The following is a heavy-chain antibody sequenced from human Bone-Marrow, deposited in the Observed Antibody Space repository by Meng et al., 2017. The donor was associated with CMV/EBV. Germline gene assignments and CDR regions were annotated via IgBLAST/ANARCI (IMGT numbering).Heavy chain of an antibody. CDR1: FTFIFYA. J-gene: IGHJ4*02. D-gene: IGHD5-24*01. V-gene: IGHV3-30-3*01. CDR2: LSFDGNNI. CDR3: ARDPTRDAYKYWYFDY. Sequence: FTFIFYAMTWVRQAPGKGLEWVAVLSFDGNNIYYADSMKGRFTISRDNSKNTLYLQMNTLRPEDSAVYYCARDPTRDAYKYWYFDYWGQGTLVTVSS.